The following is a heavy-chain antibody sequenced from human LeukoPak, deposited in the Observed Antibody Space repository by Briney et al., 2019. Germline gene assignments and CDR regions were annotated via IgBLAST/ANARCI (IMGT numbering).Heavy chain of an antibody. CDR2: INPNSGDT. D-gene: IGHD3-10*01. Sequence: ASVKVSCKASGYTFTGYYIHWVRQAPGQGLEWMGRINPNSGDTKCAEKFQGGLTMTRDTSIDTAYMELSGLRSDDTAVYYCSTGSGSYPPPFEYWSQGTLVTVS. J-gene: IGHJ4*02. CDR3: STGSGSYPPPFEY. V-gene: IGHV1-2*06. CDR1: GYTFTGYY.